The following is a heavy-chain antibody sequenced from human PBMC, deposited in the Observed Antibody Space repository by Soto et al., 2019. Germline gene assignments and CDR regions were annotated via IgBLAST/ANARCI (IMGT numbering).Heavy chain of an antibody. CDR2: INLNDGGT. Sequence: ASVKVSCKTSAYSFCDYYLHWVRQAPEQGLEWMGWINLNDGGTNSPRKFQGRLTMTRDKSITTVYMELSRLRSDDTAVYFCVRDAPSHQSIFDLWGPGTLVTVSS. CDR1: AYSFCDYY. CDR3: VRDAPSHQSIFDL. J-gene: IGHJ4*02. D-gene: IGHD2-2*01. V-gene: IGHV1-2*02.